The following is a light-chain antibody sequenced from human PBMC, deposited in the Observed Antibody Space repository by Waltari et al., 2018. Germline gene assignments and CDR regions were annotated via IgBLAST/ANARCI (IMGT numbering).Light chain of an antibody. CDR2: GAS. CDR1: QSVCSN. J-gene: IGKJ4*01. CDR3: QHYNNWPPLT. V-gene: IGKV3-15*01. Sequence: EIVMTQSPATLSVSPGERATLSCRASQSVCSNLAWYQQKPGQAPRLLIYGASTRATGIPARFSGSWSGTEFTLTISSLQSGDFAVYYCQHYNNWPPLTFGGGTKVEIK.